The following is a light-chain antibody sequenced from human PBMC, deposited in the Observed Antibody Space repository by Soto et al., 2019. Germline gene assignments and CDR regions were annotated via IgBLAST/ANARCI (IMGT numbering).Light chain of an antibody. Sequence: QSALTQPASVSGSPGQSITISCTGTSSDVGGYNYVSWYQQHPGKAPKLMIYEVSNRPSGVSNRFSGSKSGNTASLTISVLQAEDEADYYCSSYTSSSIDYVFGTGTQLTVL. CDR2: EVS. CDR3: SSYTSSSIDYV. CDR1: SSDVGGYNY. V-gene: IGLV2-14*01. J-gene: IGLJ1*01.